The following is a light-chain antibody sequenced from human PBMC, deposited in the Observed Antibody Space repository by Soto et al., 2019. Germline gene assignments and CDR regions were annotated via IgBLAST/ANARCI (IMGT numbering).Light chain of an antibody. V-gene: IGKV3-20*01. CDR1: ESVTRSC. Sequence: EIVLTQSPDTLSLSPGERATLSCTASESVTRSCLALYQRKPGQAPRLLIHTTSTRATDFPDRFSGSGSGTDFTLTISRLEPEDFAVYYCQQCGGSPLFCFGPGTRMDI. J-gene: IGKJ3*01. CDR2: TTS. CDR3: QQCGGSPLFC.